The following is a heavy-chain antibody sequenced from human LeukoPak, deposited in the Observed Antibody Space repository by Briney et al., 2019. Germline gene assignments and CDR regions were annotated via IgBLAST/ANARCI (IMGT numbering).Heavy chain of an antibody. V-gene: IGHV4-39*07. J-gene: IGHJ4*02. CDR1: GGSISSNSYY. CDR3: ATVDTAMPYYFDY. CDR2: IYYSGST. D-gene: IGHD5-18*01. Sequence: SETLSLTCTVSGGSISSNSYYWGWIRQPPGKGLEWIGSIYYSGSTYYNPSLKSRVTISVDTSKNQFSLKLSSVTAADTAVYYCATVDTAMPYYFDYWGQGTLVTVSS.